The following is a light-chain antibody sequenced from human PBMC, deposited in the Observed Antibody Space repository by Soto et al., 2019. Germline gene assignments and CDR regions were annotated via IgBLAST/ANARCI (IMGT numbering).Light chain of an antibody. CDR2: GAS. V-gene: IGKV1-9*01. CDR1: QGISSS. CDR3: KKLNAYPPWT. J-gene: IGKJ1*01. Sequence: QLSQSPSSLSASXGDRVTINCRASQGISSSLAWYRQKPGRAAKLVXXGASTLQSGVQSRLSGSGSGKDFTLNISSLQPEDFATYFCKKLNAYPPWTFGQGTKVDI.